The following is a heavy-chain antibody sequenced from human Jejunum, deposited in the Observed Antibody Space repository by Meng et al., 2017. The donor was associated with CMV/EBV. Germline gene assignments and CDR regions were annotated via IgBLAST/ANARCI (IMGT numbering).Heavy chain of an antibody. Sequence: SCKASGYTFTGYYIYWVRQAPGQGAEWMGWINPNSGGTEYAQKFQGRVTMTRDTSISTAYMELSRLRSDDTAVYYCAKFTAPTDYWGQGTLVTVSS. V-gene: IGHV1-2*02. CDR2: INPNSGGT. CDR3: AKFTAPTDY. J-gene: IGHJ4*02. CDR1: GYTFTGYY.